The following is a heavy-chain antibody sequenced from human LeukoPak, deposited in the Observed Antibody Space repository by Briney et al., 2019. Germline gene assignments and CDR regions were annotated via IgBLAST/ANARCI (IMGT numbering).Heavy chain of an antibody. V-gene: IGHV3-30-3*01. CDR2: ISYDGSNK. J-gene: IGHJ4*02. D-gene: IGHD5-12*01. CDR3: ARDKVATPYYFDY. CDR1: GFTFSSYA. Sequence: GGSLRLSCAASGFTFSSYAMHWVRQAPGKGLEWVAVISYDGSNKYYADSVKGRFTISRDNSKNTLYLQMNSLRAEDTAVYYCARDKVATPYYFDYWGQGTLVTGSS.